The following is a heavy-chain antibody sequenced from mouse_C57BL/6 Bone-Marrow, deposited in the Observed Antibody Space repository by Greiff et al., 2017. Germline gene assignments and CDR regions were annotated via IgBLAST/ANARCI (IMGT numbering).Heavy chain of an antibody. Sequence: EVNVVESGGGLVQSGRSLRLSCATSGFTFSDFYMEWVRQAPGKGLEWIAASRNKANDYTTEYSASVKGRFIVSRDTSQSILYLQMNALRAEDTAIYYCARDASLYYYGSKGYAMDYWGQGTSVTVSS. CDR2: SRNKANDYTT. CDR1: GFTFSDFY. J-gene: IGHJ4*01. D-gene: IGHD1-1*01. V-gene: IGHV7-1*01. CDR3: ARDASLYYYGSKGYAMDY.